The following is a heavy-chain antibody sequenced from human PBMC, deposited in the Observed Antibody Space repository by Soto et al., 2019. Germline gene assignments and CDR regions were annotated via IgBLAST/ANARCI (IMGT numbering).Heavy chain of an antibody. V-gene: IGHV1-58*01. J-gene: IGHJ5*02. CDR3: ARTLVPPNWFDP. CDR2: IAVGSGDR. Sequence: SVKVSCKASGFTFRSSAVQWLRQARGQRLEWIGWIAVGSGDRRYAQKFQGRVTITADESTSTAYMELSSLRSEDTAVYYCARTLVPPNWFDPWGQGTLVTVSS. CDR1: GFTFRSSA.